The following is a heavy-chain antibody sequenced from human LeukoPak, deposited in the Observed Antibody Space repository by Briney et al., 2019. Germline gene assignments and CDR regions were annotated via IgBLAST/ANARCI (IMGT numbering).Heavy chain of an antibody. CDR2: IYYSGST. CDR1: GGSISISRYY. V-gene: IGHV4-39*01. J-gene: IGHJ6*03. D-gene: IGHD6-6*01. Sequence: SETLSLTCTVSGGSISISRYYSGWIRQPPGKGLEWIGSIYYSGSTYYNPSLKSRVTISVDTSKNQFSLKLSSVTAADTAVYYCARQSGSSSENYYYYYMDVWGKGTTVTVSS. CDR3: ARQSGSSSENYYYYYMDV.